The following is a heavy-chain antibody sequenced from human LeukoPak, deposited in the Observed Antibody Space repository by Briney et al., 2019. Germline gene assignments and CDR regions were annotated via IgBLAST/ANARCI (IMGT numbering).Heavy chain of an antibody. CDR1: GYTFTSYD. J-gene: IGHJ6*03. Sequence: GASVKVSCKASGYTFTSYDINWARQATGQGLEWLGWMNPYNGNTGYAQKFQGRVTMTRNTSISTAYMEVSSLRPEDTAVYYCARGGLPYYSYYMDVWGKGTTVTVSS. V-gene: IGHV1-8*01. CDR2: MNPYNGNT. CDR3: ARGGLPYYSYYMDV.